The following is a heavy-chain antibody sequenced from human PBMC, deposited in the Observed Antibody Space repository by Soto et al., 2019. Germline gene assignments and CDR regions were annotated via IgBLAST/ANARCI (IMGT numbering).Heavy chain of an antibody. CDR2: MNPNTGNS. CDR1: GYTFTSYD. V-gene: IGHV1-8*01. D-gene: IGHD1-1*01. J-gene: IGHJ4*02. CDR3: ARRAETNGWNGFGADKYYFDF. Sequence: ASVKVSCKASGYTFTSYDIYWVRQATGQGLEWMGWMNPNTGNSGYAQKFQGRVTVTSDTSINTVYMELSSLRSEDTAVYYCARRAETNGWNGFGADKYYFDFWGQGTLDTVSS.